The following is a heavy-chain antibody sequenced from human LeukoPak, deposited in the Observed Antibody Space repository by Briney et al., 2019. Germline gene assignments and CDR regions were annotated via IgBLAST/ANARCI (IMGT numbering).Heavy chain of an antibody. V-gene: IGHV3-23*01. J-gene: IGHJ4*02. CDR2: ISGSGGST. Sequence: QSGGSLRLSCAASGFTFSNYAMSWVRQAPGEGLEWVSGISGSGGSTYYADSVTGRFTISRDNSKNTLYLQMNSLRVEDTAIYYCATMTMSDYWGQGTLVTVSS. D-gene: IGHD4/OR15-4a*01. CDR1: GFTFSNYA. CDR3: ATMTMSDY.